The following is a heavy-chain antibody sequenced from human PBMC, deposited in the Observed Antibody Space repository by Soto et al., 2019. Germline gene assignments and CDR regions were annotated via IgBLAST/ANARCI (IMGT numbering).Heavy chain of an antibody. J-gene: IGHJ4*02. CDR3: ARDLAAVPRAFDY. V-gene: IGHV4-59*01. Sequence: LALTCTVSGGFISSYFYIWVRQPPGKGLEWIGSVYYTGTTDYNPSLKSRVTISVDTSKTQFSLNLRSVTAADTAVYYCARDLAAVPRAFDYWGRGTLVTVSS. CDR2: VYYTGTT. D-gene: IGHD6-13*01. CDR1: GGFISSYF.